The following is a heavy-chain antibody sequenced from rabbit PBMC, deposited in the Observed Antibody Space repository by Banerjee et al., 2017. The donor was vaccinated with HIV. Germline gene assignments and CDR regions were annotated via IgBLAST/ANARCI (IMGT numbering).Heavy chain of an antibody. D-gene: IGHD8-1*01. CDR1: GFSFSSSYW. CDR3: ARGWGDAGCVYLNL. Sequence: QSLEESGGDLVKPGASLTLTCTASGFSFSSSYWICWVRQAPGKGLEWIACIYAGSSGSTYYASWAKGRFTISKTSSTTVTLQMTSLTAADTATYFCARGWGDAGCVYLNLWGQGTLVTVS. J-gene: IGHJ4*01. V-gene: IGHV1S40*01. CDR2: IYAGSSGST.